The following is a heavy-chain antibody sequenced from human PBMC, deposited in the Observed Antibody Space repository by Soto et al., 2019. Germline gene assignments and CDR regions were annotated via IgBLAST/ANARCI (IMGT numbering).Heavy chain of an antibody. CDR2: MNPNSGNT. V-gene: IGHV1-8*01. D-gene: IGHD6-13*01. CDR3: AGPEQQLPEGFDP. J-gene: IGHJ5*02. Sequence: QVQLVQSGAEVKKPGASVKVSCKASGYTFTSYDINWVRQATGQGLEWMGWMNPNSGNTGYAQKFQGRVTMTRNTSISTDYMERSSLRSEDTAVYYCAGPEQQLPEGFDPWGQGTLVTVSS. CDR1: GYTFTSYD.